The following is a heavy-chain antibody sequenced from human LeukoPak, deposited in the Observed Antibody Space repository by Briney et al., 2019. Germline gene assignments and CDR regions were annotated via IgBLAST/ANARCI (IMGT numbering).Heavy chain of an antibody. Sequence: GVSLRLSCAASGFTFSSHWMSWVRQAPGKGLEGVANIKQDGSDKYYVDSVKGRFTISRDNAKNSLYLQMNGLRADDTALYYCVRGGTNFASWGQGTLVIVSS. J-gene: IGHJ4*02. D-gene: IGHD2-8*01. CDR3: VRGGTNFAS. V-gene: IGHV3-7*01. CDR2: IKQDGSDK. CDR1: GFTFSSHW.